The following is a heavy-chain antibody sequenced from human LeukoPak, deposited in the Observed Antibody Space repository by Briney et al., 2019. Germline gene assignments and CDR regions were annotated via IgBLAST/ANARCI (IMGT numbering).Heavy chain of an antibody. J-gene: IGHJ4*02. D-gene: IGHD5-24*01. CDR2: MKQDGSKK. Sequence: GGSLRLSCVASGFPFSSYWMTWVRQAPGKGLEWVANMKQDGSKKSYADSVKGRFTISRDNAKNSLYLQMNSLRAEDTAIYYRTRVGYIDEGIDYWGQGTLVTVSS. V-gene: IGHV3-7*04. CDR1: GFPFSSYW. CDR3: TRVGYIDEGIDY.